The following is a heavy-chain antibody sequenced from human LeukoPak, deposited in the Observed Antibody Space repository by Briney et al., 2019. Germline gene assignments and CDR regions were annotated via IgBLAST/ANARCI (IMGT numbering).Heavy chain of an antibody. V-gene: IGHV3-53*01. CDR2: VYTTDTT. CDR1: GFTVNSNY. CDR3: AREGPRNYWYFDL. J-gene: IGHJ2*01. Sequence: PGGSLRLSCAASGFTVNSNYMSWVRQAPGKGLEWVSVVYTTDTTYYADSVKGRFTISRDNSKTTLYLQMNSLRAEDTAVYYCAREGPRNYWYFDLWGRGTLVTVSS.